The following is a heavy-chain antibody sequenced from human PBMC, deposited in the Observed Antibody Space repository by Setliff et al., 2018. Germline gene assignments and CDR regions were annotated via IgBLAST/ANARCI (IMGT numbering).Heavy chain of an antibody. CDR3: AHRQNNSXXMDX. CDR2: SYWDDDK. CDR1: GCVFXXXXXX. D-gene: IGHD6-13*01. Sequence: SGPTLVNPTQTLTLTCTFSGCVFXXXXXXXGWXRQAPXXALXXXALSYWDDDKRYSPSRKSRLXXTKDTSKNQVVLTMTNMDPLDTATYYCAHRQNNSXXMDXXXXXXTVTVSX. V-gene: IGHV2-5*02. J-gene: IGHJ6*03.